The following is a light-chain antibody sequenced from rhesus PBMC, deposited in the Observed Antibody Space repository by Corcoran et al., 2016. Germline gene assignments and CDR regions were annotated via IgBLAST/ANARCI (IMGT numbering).Light chain of an antibody. Sequence: DIQMTQSPSSLSASVGDTVTITCRASQSIGRWLAWYQQKPGKAPKFLSYKASRLQSGVPSRFSGSGYGTDFTLTISILQSEDFATYYCQQLSSSPLTFGGGTKVERK. J-gene: IGKJ4*01. CDR3: QQLSSSPLT. V-gene: IGKV1-22*01. CDR1: QSIGRW. CDR2: KAS.